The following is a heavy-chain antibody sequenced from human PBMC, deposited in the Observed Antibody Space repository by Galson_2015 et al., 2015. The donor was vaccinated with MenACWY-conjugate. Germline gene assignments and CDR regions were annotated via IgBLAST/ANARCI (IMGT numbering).Heavy chain of an antibody. D-gene: IGHD3-16*02. CDR2: ITPTNDNT. CDR1: GYLFTRYG. V-gene: IGHV1-18*01. CDR3: ARDHDFVWGTYPFDF. Sequence: SVKVSCKASGYLFTRYGISWVRQAPGQGLEWMGWITPTNDNTHYAQRFQGRVTMTTDTSTSTAYMELRSLRSDDTAVYFWARDHDFVWGTYPFDFWGQGTLVTVSS. J-gene: IGHJ4*02.